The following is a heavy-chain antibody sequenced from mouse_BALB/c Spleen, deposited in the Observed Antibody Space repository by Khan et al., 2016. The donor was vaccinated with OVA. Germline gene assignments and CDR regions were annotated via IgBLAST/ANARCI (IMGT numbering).Heavy chain of an antibody. CDR3: ARCYNPYYAMDY. CDR1: GFSLTNYG. V-gene: IGHV2-9*02. D-gene: IGHD1-3*01. J-gene: IGHJ4*01. CDR2: VWADGST. Sequence: QVQLKESGPGLVAPSQSLSITCTVSGFSLTNYGVNWVRQPPGKGLEWLGVVWADGSTHYNSALRSRLSISKDNSKSHGFLKMNSLQNDDTAMYFCARCYNPYYAMDYWGQGTSVTVSS.